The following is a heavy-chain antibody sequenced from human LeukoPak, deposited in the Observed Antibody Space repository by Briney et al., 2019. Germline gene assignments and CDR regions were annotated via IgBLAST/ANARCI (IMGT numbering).Heavy chain of an antibody. CDR1: RFSFSAYP. V-gene: IGHV3-23*01. D-gene: IGHD1-26*01. CDR2: ISASGDVT. CDR3: AKSLLTTASGTGRAFDI. J-gene: IGHJ3*02. Sequence: HGGSLRLSCAASRFSFSAYPMGWVRRAPGKGLEWVSGISASGDVTFHADPVKGRFTISRDNSKNTLYLQMNSLRAEDTAEYYCAKSLLTTASGTGRAFDIWGQGTMVTVSS.